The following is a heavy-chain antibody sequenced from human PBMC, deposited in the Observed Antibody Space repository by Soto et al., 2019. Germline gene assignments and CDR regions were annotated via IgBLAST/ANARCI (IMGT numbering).Heavy chain of an antibody. V-gene: IGHV3-30*18. D-gene: IGHD1-1*01. CDR1: GFIFTNHG. CDR2: ISFDGRDY. Sequence: PGGSLRLSCSASGFIFTNHGMHWVRQAPGKGLDWVASISFDGRDYNYEKSVEGQFSVSRDNSKNTVYLQMNSLRADDSAIYYCAKEGLERLFNFDAWGQGILVTVSS. CDR3: AKEGLERLFNFDA. J-gene: IGHJ4*02.